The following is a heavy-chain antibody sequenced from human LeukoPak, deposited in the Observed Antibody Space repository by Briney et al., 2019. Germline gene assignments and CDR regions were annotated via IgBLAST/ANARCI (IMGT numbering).Heavy chain of an antibody. J-gene: IGHJ4*02. V-gene: IGHV4-39*07. CDR2: IDYSGAT. CDR1: GGSISSSGYY. CDR3: ARDPVGSGIYYNVPFDY. Sequence: SETLSLTCTVSGGSISSSGYYWGWIRQPPGKGLEWIGSIDYSGATYYNPSLKSRVTILVDTSKNQFSLKLSSVTAADTAVYYCARDPVGSGIYYNVPFDYWGQGTLVTVSS. D-gene: IGHD3-10*01.